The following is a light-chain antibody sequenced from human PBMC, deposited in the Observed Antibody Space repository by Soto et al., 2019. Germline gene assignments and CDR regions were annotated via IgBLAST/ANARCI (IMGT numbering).Light chain of an antibody. J-gene: IGKJ2*01. Sequence: DIQMTQSPSSLSASVGDRVTITCRASQTISTHLNWYQQKPGRAPKLLINAASSLQRGGPSRFSGSGSGTDFALSISSLRLEDVATYYCQQTYSAIHTFRQGTKLEI. V-gene: IGKV1-39*01. CDR1: QTISTH. CDR3: QQTYSAIHT. CDR2: AAS.